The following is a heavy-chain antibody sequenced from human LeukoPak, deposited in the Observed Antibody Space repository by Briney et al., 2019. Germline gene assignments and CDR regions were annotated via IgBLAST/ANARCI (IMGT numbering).Heavy chain of an antibody. CDR1: GYTFTGYY. D-gene: IGHD3-3*01. J-gene: IGHJ6*03. CDR3: ARFTISRYYYYYMDV. Sequence: ASVKVSCKASGYTFTGYYMHWVRQAPGQGLEWMGWINPNSGGTNYAQKFQGRVTMTRDTSISTAYMELSRLRSDDTAVYYCARFTISRYYYYYMDVWGKGTTVTVSS. CDR2: INPNSGGT. V-gene: IGHV1-2*02.